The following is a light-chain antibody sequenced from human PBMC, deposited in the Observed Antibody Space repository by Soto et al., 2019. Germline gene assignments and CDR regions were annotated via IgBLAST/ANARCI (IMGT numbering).Light chain of an antibody. CDR2: EAY. CDR3: QQRHMWPIT. V-gene: IGKV3-11*01. J-gene: IGKJ5*01. CDR1: QSFRGL. Sequence: EVVLTQYPVTLSLSPGARGPLSCRASQSFRGLLAWYKQKPGQAPRXXIYEAYNRATGIPPRFSGSGSGTEFTLTISSLEPEDSAVYYCQQRHMWPITFGQGTRLEIK.